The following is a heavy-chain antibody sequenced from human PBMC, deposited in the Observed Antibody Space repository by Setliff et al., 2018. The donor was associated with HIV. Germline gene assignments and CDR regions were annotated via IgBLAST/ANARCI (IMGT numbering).Heavy chain of an antibody. J-gene: IGHJ6*02. V-gene: IGHV1-46*01. CDR3: ARGDYGSGSYYPYYFYYGMDV. CDR1: GYTFTNYY. D-gene: IGHD3-10*01. CDR2: INPSGGST. Sequence: ASVKVSCKASGYTFTNYYIHWVRQAPGQGLEWMGIINPSGGSTTYAQKFQGRVTMTRDTSTSTVYLELSSLRSEDTAVYYCARGDYGSGSYYPYYFYYGMDVWGQGTRSPSP.